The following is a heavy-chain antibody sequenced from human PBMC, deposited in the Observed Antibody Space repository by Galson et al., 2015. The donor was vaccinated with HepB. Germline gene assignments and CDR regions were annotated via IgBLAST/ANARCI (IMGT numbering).Heavy chain of an antibody. J-gene: IGHJ4*02. V-gene: IGHV3-30-3*01. D-gene: IGHD4-17*01. CDR3: ASPLVDGDNDY. Sequence: SLRLSCAASGFTFSSYAMHWVRQAPGKGLEWVAVISYDGSNKYYADSVKGRFTISRDNSKNTLYLQMNSLRAEDTAVYYCASPLVDGDNDYWGQGTLVTV. CDR1: GFTFSSYA. CDR2: ISYDGSNK.